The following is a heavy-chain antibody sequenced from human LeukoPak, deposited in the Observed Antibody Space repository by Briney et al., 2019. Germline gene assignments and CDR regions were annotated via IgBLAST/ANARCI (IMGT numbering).Heavy chain of an antibody. CDR2: IYHSGNT. CDR3: ARDGGSYSDIAEYFQH. CDR1: GGSFSSGPYY. V-gene: IGHV4-61*01. D-gene: IGHD4-17*01. Sequence: PSETLSLTCTVSGGSFSSGPYYWSWLRQPPGKGLEWIGYIYHSGNTNYNPSLKSRVTISVDRSKNQFSLKLSSVTAADTAVYYCARDGGSYSDIAEYFQHWGQGTLVTVSS. J-gene: IGHJ1*01.